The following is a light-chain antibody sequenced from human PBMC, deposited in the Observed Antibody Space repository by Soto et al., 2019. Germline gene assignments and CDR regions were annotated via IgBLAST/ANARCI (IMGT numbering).Light chain of an antibody. Sequence: EIVLTQSPGTLSLSPGERATLSCRASQSLSSTHLAWYLAWYQQNPGQTPSLLIYGTSSRATGIPDRFSGSGSGTDFTLTISRLEPEDVAVYYCQQYGSSHPLTFGQGTRLEIK. CDR1: QSLSSTHLAWY. V-gene: IGKV3-20*01. J-gene: IGKJ5*01. CDR3: QQYGSSHPLT. CDR2: GTS.